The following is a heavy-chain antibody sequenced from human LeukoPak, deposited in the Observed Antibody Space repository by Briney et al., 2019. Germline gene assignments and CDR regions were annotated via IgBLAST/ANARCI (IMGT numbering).Heavy chain of an antibody. CDR3: ASIPRGEPAAKGISYFDY. J-gene: IGHJ4*02. CDR2: IYHSGST. D-gene: IGHD2-2*01. CDR1: GGSISSSNW. V-gene: IGHV4-4*02. Sequence: SETLSLTCAVSGGSISSSNWWSWVRQPPGKGLEWIGEIYHSGSTNYNPSLKSRVTISVDKSKNQFSLKLSSVTAADTAVYYCASIPRGEPAAKGISYFDYWGQGTLVTVSS.